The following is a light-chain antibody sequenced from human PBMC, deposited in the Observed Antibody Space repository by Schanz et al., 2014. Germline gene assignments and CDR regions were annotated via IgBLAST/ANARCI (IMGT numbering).Light chain of an antibody. CDR3: SSYTSSSTVV. J-gene: IGLJ2*01. Sequence: QSALTQPRSVSGSPGQPVTISCTGTSSDVGAYNYVSWYQQYPGKAPKLMIYDVSNRPSGVSNRFSGSKSGNTASLTISGLQAEDEADYYCSSYTSSSTVVFGGGTKLTVL. CDR2: DVS. CDR1: SSDVGAYNY. V-gene: IGLV2-14*01.